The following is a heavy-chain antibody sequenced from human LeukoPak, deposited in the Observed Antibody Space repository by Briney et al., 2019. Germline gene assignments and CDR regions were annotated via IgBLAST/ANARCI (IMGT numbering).Heavy chain of an antibody. V-gene: IGHV4-59*01. CDR2: IYYSGST. J-gene: IGHJ4*02. CDR3: ATQSPPAAAFDY. CDR1: GGSISNYY. D-gene: IGHD6-13*01. Sequence: KPSETLSLTCTVSGGSISNYYWSWIRQPPGKGLEWIGYIYYSGSTKYNPSLKSRVTISVDTSKNQFSLRLSSVTAADTAVYYCATQSPPAAAFDYWGQGTLVTVSS.